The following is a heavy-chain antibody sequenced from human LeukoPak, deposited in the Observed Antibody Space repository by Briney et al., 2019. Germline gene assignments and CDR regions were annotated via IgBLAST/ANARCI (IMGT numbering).Heavy chain of an antibody. D-gene: IGHD6-13*01. Sequence: GGSLRLSCAAAGFTVSSNYMSWVRQAPGKGLEWVSVIYSGGSTYYADSVKGRFTISRDNSKNTLYLQMNSLRAEDTAVYYCAKSLAAGRGGYWGQGTLVTVSS. CDR1: GFTVSSNY. CDR3: AKSLAAGRGGY. V-gene: IGHV3-66*01. CDR2: IYSGGST. J-gene: IGHJ4*02.